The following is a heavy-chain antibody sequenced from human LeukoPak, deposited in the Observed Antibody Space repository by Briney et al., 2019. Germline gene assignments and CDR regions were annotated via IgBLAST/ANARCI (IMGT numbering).Heavy chain of an antibody. J-gene: IGHJ3*02. CDR2: IYYSGST. CDR3: ASDLSAGVDAVDI. CDR1: GGSLSSHY. D-gene: IGHD3-3*01. Sequence: SETLSLTCTVPGGSLSSHYWSWIRQPPGKGLEWIGYIYYSGSTNHNPSLKSQVTISVDTAKNQVSLKLSSVSAADTAVYYCASDLSAGVDAVDIWGQGTMVTVSS. V-gene: IGHV4-59*11.